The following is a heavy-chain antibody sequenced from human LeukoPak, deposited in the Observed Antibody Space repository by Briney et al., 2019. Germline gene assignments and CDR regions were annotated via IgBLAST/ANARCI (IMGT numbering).Heavy chain of an antibody. CDR3: ARGDIAAAEDAFDI. CDR1: GGSISSGSYY. V-gene: IGHV4-61*09. CDR2: IYRSGST. J-gene: IGHJ3*02. Sequence: SQTLSLTCTVSGGSISSGSYYWSWIRQPAGEGLEWIGHIYRSGSTNYNPSLKSRVTISVDTSKNQFSLKLSSVTAADTAVYYCARGDIAAAEDAFDIWGQGTMVTVSS. D-gene: IGHD6-13*01.